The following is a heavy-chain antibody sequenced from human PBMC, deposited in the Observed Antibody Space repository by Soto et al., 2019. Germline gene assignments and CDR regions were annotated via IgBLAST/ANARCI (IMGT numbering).Heavy chain of an antibody. D-gene: IGHD3-3*01. CDR1: GDSVSSVGFH. V-gene: IGHV4-30-4*01. Sequence: PSETLSLTCTVSGDSVSSVGFHWAWLRRPPGKGLEWIGYSYNGGSTYYRPSLESRMHMSPDATRNHYSLRLTSVTAADTAVYFCARAPVGLDTISYFDYWGQGKLVTVSS. CDR3: ARAPVGLDTISYFDY. CDR2: SYNGGST. J-gene: IGHJ4*02.